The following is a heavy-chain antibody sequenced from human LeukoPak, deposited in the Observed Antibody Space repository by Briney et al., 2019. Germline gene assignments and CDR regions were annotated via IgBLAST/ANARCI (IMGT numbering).Heavy chain of an antibody. CDR3: AREYSSSPTAGTYYYYYYMDV. V-gene: IGHV4-59*01. J-gene: IGHJ6*03. CDR2: IYYSGST. D-gene: IGHD6-6*01. Sequence: SEPLSLTCTVSGGPISSYYWSWIRQPPGKGLDWIGYIYYSGSTNYNPSLKSRVTISVDTSKNRFSLKLSSVTAADTAVYYCAREYSSSPTAGTYYYYYYMDVWGKGTTVTVSS. CDR1: GGPISSYY.